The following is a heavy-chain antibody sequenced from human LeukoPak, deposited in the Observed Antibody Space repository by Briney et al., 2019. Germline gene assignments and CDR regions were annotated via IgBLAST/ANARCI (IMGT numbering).Heavy chain of an antibody. CDR2: INPNSGGT. V-gene: IGHV1-2*02. CDR3: ARDSAGYYFDY. J-gene: IGHJ4*02. CDR1: GYTFTGYY. Sequence: ALVKVSCKASGYTFTGYYMHWVRQAPGQGLEWMGWINPNSGGTNYAQKFQGRVTMTRDTSISTAYMELSRLGSDDTAVYYCARDSAGYYFDYWGQGTLVTVSS. D-gene: IGHD1-14*01.